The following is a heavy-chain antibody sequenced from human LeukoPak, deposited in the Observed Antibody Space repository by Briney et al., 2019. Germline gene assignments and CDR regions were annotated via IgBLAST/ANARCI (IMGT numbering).Heavy chain of an antibody. CDR1: GFTFSSYA. D-gene: IGHD5-18*01. CDR3: AKVATDTDYYYGMDV. CDR2: ISGSGGST. V-gene: IGHV3-23*01. J-gene: IGHJ6*02. Sequence: GGSLRLSCAASGFTFSSYAMSWVRQAPGKGLGWVSAISGSGGSTYYADSVKGRFTISRDNSKNTLYLQMNSLRAEDTAVYYCAKVATDTDYYYGMDVWGQGTTVTVSS.